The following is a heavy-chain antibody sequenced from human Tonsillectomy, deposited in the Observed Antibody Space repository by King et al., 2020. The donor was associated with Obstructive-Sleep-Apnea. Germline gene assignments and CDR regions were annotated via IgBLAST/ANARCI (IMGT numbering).Heavy chain of an antibody. D-gene: IGHD4/OR15-4a*01. J-gene: IGHJ6*02. CDR3: AAEALVLGLDV. Sequence: QLVQSGPEVKKPGTSVKVSCKASGSIFSSSAIQWVRQARGQRLEWIGWIVAGSGDTNYAQKFQERANITRDMSTRTAYMELSSLKSEDTAVYYCAAEALVLGLDVWGHGTTVTVSS. V-gene: IGHV1-58*02. CDR2: IVAGSGDT. CDR1: GSIFSSSA.